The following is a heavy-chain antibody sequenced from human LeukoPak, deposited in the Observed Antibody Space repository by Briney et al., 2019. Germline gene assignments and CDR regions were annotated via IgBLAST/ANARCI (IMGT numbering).Heavy chain of an antibody. V-gene: IGHV3-23*01. D-gene: IGHD4-17*01. J-gene: IGHJ5*01. CDR1: GFTFSSYA. Sequence: PGGSLRLSCAASGFTFSSYAMNWVRQAPGKGLQWVSGINGNGGSTYYADSVKGRFTISRDNSKNTLYLQMKSLRADDTAVYYCARGAVTTFGCWGQGTLVTVSS. CDR3: ARGAVTTFGC. CDR2: INGNGGST.